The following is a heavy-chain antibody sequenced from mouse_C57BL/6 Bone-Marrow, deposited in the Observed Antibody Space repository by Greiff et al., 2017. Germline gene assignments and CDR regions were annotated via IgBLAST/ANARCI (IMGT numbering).Heavy chain of an antibody. CDR2: IDPETGGT. CDR3: TRCYGSSYDWYFDV. J-gene: IGHJ1*03. CDR1: GYTFTDYE. Sequence: VQLVESGAELVRPGASVTLSCKASGYTFTDYEMHWVKQTPVHGLEWIGAIDPETGGTAYNQKFKGKAILTADKSSSTAYKELRSLTSEDSAVYYCTRCYGSSYDWYFDVWGTGTTVTVSS. D-gene: IGHD1-1*01. V-gene: IGHV1-15*01.